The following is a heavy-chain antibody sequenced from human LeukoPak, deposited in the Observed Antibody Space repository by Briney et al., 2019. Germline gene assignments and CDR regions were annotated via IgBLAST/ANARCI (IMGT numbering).Heavy chain of an antibody. CDR1: GFTFDDYA. V-gene: IGHV3-9*01. J-gene: IGHJ5*02. D-gene: IGHD6-13*01. CDR3: AKDRIAAAGIFSNWFDP. CDR2: ISWNSGSI. Sequence: PGRSLRLSCAASGFTFDDYAMHWVPQAPGKGLEWVSGISWNSGSIGYADSVKGRFTISRDNAKNSLYLQMNSLRAEDTALYYCAKDRIAAAGIFSNWFDPWGQGTLVTVSS.